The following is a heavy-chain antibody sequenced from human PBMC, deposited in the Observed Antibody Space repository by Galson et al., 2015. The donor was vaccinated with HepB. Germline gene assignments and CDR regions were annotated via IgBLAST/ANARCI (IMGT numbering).Heavy chain of an antibody. J-gene: IGHJ4*02. CDR2: ISGSGGST. CDR1: GFTFSNYA. V-gene: IGHV3-23*01. Sequence: SLRLSCAASGFTFSNYAMSWVRRASGKGLEWVSSISGSGGSTSYADSVTGRFAISRDNSKNTLYLHMNSLRAEDTAVYYCAKDSNNSPGWYFDYWGQGTLVTVSS. CDR3: AKDSNNSPGWYFDY. D-gene: IGHD1-1*01.